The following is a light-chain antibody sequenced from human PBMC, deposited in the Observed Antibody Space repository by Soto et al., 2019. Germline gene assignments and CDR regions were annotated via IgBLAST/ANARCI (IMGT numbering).Light chain of an antibody. Sequence: EIVMTQSPATLSVSPGERVTLSCRASQSVSDNLAWYQQKPGQAPRLLIYGASTRATGIPARFSGSGSGTEFTLTLSSLQSEDFAVYYCQQYNNWPLTFGGGTKVDIK. CDR3: QQYNNWPLT. CDR2: GAS. V-gene: IGKV3-15*01. CDR1: QSVSDN. J-gene: IGKJ4*01.